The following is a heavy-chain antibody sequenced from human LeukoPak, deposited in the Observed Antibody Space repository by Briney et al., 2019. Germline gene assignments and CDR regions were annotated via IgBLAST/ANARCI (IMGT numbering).Heavy chain of an antibody. CDR1: VFTFSSDA. Sequence: GGSLRLSCAASVFTFSSDAMSCVRQAPGEGLEWVSAISGSVGSTYYADSVKGRFTISRDNSKNTLYLQMNSLRAEETAVYYCATALDSSYYYYSMDVWGKGTPVTVSS. D-gene: IGHD2/OR15-2a*01. J-gene: IGHJ6*03. CDR2: ISGSVGST. CDR3: ATALDSSYYYYSMDV. V-gene: IGHV3-23*01.